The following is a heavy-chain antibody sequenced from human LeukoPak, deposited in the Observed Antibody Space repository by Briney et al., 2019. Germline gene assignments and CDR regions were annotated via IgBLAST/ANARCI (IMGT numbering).Heavy chain of an antibody. V-gene: IGHV4-39*01. CDR2: IYYSGST. D-gene: IGHD6-19*01. CDR1: GGSISSDSYY. J-gene: IGHJ4*02. Sequence: SETLSLTCTVSGGSISSDSYYWAWIRQPPGQGLEWIASIYYSGSTYYNPSLKSRVTISVDTSRNQFSLKLSSVTAADTAVYYCASLAVAGLSEGYWGQGTLVIVSS. CDR3: ASLAVAGLSEGY.